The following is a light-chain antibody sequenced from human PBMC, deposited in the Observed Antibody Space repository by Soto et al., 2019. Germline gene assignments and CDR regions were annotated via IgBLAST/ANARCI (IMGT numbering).Light chain of an antibody. CDR1: SSNIGAGYD. CDR3: QSYDSSLIGV. V-gene: IGLV1-40*01. CDR2: GNS. Sequence: QSVLTQPPSVSGAPGQRVTISCTGSSSNIGAGYDVHWYQQLPGTAPKLLIYGNSNRPSGVPDRFSGSKSGTSASLAITGLQAEDEADYYCQSYDSSLIGVFRGGTKVTVL. J-gene: IGLJ3*02.